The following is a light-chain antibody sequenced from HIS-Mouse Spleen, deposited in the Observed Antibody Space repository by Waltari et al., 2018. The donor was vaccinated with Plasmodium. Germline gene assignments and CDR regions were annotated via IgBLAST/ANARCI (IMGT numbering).Light chain of an antibody. CDR1: KLGDNY. CDR3: QAWDSSTVV. V-gene: IGLV3-1*01. CDR2: QDS. J-gene: IGLJ2*01. Sequence: SYELTQPPSVSVSPGKTASITCSGDKLGDNYVCWYQQKPGQSPVLVIYQDSKRPSGIPERFSGSNSGNTATLTISGTQAMDEADYYCQAWDSSTVVFGGGTKLTVL.